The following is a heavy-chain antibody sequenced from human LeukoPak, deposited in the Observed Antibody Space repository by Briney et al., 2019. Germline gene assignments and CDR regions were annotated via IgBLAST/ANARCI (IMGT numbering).Heavy chain of an antibody. V-gene: IGHV3-23*01. CDR2: ISGSGGST. Sequence: ETLSLTCAVYGGSFSGYYWSWIRQPPGKGLEWVSAISGSGGSTYYADSVKGRFTISRDNSKNTLYLQMNSLRAEDTAVYYCAKDIRAVAGPLDYWGQGTLVTVSS. CDR1: GGSFSGYY. D-gene: IGHD6-19*01. CDR3: AKDIRAVAGPLDY. J-gene: IGHJ4*02.